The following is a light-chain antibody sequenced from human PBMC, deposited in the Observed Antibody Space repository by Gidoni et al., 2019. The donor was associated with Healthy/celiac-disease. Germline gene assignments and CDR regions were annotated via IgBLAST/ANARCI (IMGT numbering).Light chain of an antibody. CDR1: QSISSY. CDR2: AAS. J-gene: IGKJ1*01. V-gene: IGKV1-39*01. CDR3: QQSYSTPRT. Sequence: DIHMTQSQSSLSASVGDRVTITCRASQSISSYLNWYQQKPGKDPKLLIYAASSLQSGVPSRFSGSGSGTDFTLTISSLQPEDFATYDCQQSYSTPRTFGQGTKVEIK.